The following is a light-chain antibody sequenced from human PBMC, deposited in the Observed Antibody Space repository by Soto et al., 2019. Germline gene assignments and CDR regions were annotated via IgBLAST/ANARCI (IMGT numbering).Light chain of an antibody. V-gene: IGLV2-8*01. Sequence: QSALTRPPSASGSPGQSVAISCTGTSSDVGGYNYVSWYQQHPGKAPKLMIYEVNKRPSGVPDRFSGSKSGNTASLTVSGLQAEDEADYYCSSYAGSGNVFGTGTKLTVL. CDR1: SSDVGGYNY. CDR2: EVN. CDR3: SSYAGSGNV. J-gene: IGLJ1*01.